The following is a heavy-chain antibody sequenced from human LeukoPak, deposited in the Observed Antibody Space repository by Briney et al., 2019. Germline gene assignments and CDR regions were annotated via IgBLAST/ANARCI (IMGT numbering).Heavy chain of an antibody. CDR1: GYTSTNYG. V-gene: IGHV1-18*04. D-gene: IGHD2-2*01. CDR2: ISANNGET. Sequence: ASVMVSCKASGYTSTNYGISWVRQAPGQGLEWMAWISANNGETRYAQNLQGRVTMTTDTSTSTAYIELRSLRSDDTAVYYCARVPPSAHQLLSSDYWGQGTQVTVSS. CDR3: ARVPPSAHQLLSSDY. J-gene: IGHJ4*02.